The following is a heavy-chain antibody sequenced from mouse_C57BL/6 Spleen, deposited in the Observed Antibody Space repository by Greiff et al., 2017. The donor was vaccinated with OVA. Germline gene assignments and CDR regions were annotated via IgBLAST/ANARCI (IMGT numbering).Heavy chain of an antibody. CDR2: IYPGDGDT. V-gene: IGHV1-82*01. CDR3: ARNPGRFDY. Sequence: QVQLKESGPELVKPGASVKISCKASGYAFSSSWMNWVKQRPGKGLEWIGRIYPGDGDTNYNGKFKGKATLTADKSSSTAYMQLSSLTSEDSAVYFSARNPGRFDYWGQGTTLTVSS. J-gene: IGHJ2*01. CDR1: GYAFSSSW. D-gene: IGHD3-1*01.